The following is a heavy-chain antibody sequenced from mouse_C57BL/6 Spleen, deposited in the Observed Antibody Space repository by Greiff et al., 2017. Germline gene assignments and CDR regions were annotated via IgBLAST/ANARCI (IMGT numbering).Heavy chain of an antibody. J-gene: IGHJ4*01. V-gene: IGHV1-69*01. CDR2: IDPSDSYT. Sequence: QVQLQQPGAELVMPGASVKLSCKASGYTFTSYWMHWVKQRPGQGLEWIGEIDPSDSYTNYNQKFKGKSTLTVDKSSSTAYMQLSSLTSEDSAVYYCARWGLRPGLGYAMDYWGQGTSVTVSS. D-gene: IGHD2-4*01. CDR1: GYTFTSYW. CDR3: ARWGLRPGLGYAMDY.